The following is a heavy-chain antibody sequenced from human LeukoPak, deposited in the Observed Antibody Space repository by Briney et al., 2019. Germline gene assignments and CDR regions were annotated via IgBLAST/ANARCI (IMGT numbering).Heavy chain of an antibody. CDR2: IYTSGST. CDR1: GGSISSGSYY. D-gene: IGHD3-22*01. CDR3: ARLSPNYDSSGYYWIDY. V-gene: IGHV4-61*02. J-gene: IGHJ4*02. Sequence: SETLSLTCTVSGGSISSGSYYWSWIRQPAGKGLEWTGRIYTSGSTNYNPSLKSRVTISVDTSKNQFSLKLSSVTAADTAVYYCARLSPNYDSSGYYWIDYWGQGTLLTVSS.